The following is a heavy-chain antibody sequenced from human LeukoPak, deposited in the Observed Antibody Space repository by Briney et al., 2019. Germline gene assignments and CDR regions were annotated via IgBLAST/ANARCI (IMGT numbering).Heavy chain of an antibody. CDR1: GGSISSGGYY. Sequence: PSQTLSLTCTVSGGSISSGGYYWSWIRQHPGKGLEWIGYIYYSGSTYYNPSLKSRVTISVDTSKNQFSLKLSPVTAADTAVYYCARGPNIAAAGEGDYYFDYWGQGTLVTVSS. D-gene: IGHD6-13*01. CDR2: IYYSGST. J-gene: IGHJ4*02. V-gene: IGHV4-31*03. CDR3: ARGPNIAAAGEGDYYFDY.